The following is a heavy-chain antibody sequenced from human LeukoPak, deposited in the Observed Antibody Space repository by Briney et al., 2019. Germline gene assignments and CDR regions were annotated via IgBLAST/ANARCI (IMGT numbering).Heavy chain of an antibody. D-gene: IGHD6-19*01. CDR2: ISYDGNNK. CDR1: GFTFSSYA. Sequence: GGSLRLSCAASGFTFSSYAMHWVRQAPGKGLEWVAVISYDGNNKYYADSVKGRFTISRDNSKNTLYLQMNSLRPEDTAVYYCAKGFNEWLVYSGYWGQGTLVTVSS. V-gene: IGHV3-30-3*01. CDR3: AKGFNEWLVYSGY. J-gene: IGHJ4*02.